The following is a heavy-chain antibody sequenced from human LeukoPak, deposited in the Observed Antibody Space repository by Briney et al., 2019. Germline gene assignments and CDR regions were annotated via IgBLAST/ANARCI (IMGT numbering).Heavy chain of an antibody. D-gene: IGHD5-18*01. V-gene: IGHV5-51*01. CDR3: ARRGYNYGRYYMDV. J-gene: IGHJ6*03. Sequence: GESLKISCKGSGYSFTNCWIAWVRQMPGKGLEWMGIIYPGDSDTRYSPSFQGQVTISADKSINTAYLQWSSLKASDTAMYYCARRGYNYGRYYMDVWGKGTTVTVSS. CDR1: GYSFTNCW. CDR2: IYPGDSDT.